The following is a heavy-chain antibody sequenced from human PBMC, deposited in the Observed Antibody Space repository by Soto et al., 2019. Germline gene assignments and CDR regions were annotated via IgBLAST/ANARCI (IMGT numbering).Heavy chain of an antibody. Sequence: QVQLQESGLGLVEPSGTLSLTCAVSGVSISSNKWWNWVRQPPGKGLEWIGEIYESGTTKYNPSLKSRLTISVDKSKNQFSLRLNSVTAADTAVYYCTSFLVVMTGEDAFDIWGQGTMVTVSS. CDR2: IYESGTT. CDR3: TSFLVVMTGEDAFDI. D-gene: IGHD2-21*01. J-gene: IGHJ3*02. V-gene: IGHV4-4*02. CDR1: GVSISSNKW.